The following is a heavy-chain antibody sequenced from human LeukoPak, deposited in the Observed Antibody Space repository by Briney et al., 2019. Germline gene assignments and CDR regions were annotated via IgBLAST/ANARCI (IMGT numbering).Heavy chain of an antibody. Sequence: GGSLRLSCAASGFTFDDYGMSWVRQAPGKGLEWVSGINWNGGSTGYADSVKGRFTISRDNAKNSLYPQMNSLRAEDTAVYSCARGADGVSSNSRGWFDPWGQGTLVTVSS. D-gene: IGHD2-15*01. CDR3: ARGADGVSSNSRGWFDP. J-gene: IGHJ5*02. CDR2: INWNGGST. V-gene: IGHV3-20*04. CDR1: GFTFDDYG.